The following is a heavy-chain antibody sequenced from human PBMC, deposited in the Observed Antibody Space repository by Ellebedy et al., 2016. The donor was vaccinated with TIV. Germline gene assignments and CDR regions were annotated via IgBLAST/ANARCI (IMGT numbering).Heavy chain of an antibody. CDR3: ARFPGPLRRNYYYYMDV. CDR1: GYTFTNYG. D-gene: IGHD4-17*01. CDR2: ISSYNGNT. J-gene: IGHJ6*03. V-gene: IGHV1-18*01. Sequence: ASVKVSXKASGYTFTNYGISWVRQAPGQGLELMGWISSYNGNTNYAQKLQGRVTMTTDTSTSTAHMELRSLRSDDTAVYYCARFPGPLRRNYYYYMDVWGKGTTVTVSS.